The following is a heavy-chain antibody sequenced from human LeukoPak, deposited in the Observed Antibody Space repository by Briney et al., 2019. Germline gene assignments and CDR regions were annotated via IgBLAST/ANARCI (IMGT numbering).Heavy chain of an antibody. J-gene: IGHJ4*02. CDR2: IKHDGSEK. Sequence: GGSLRLSCAASGFTFSSFWMSWVRQAPGKGLEWVANIKHDGSEKYYVDSVKGRFTISRDNAKNSLYLQMNSLRAEDTAVYYCAKVSEKAYSSGWYLRYWGQGTLVTVSS. CDR3: AKVSEKAYSSGWYLRY. V-gene: IGHV3-7*01. CDR1: GFTFSSFW. D-gene: IGHD6-19*01.